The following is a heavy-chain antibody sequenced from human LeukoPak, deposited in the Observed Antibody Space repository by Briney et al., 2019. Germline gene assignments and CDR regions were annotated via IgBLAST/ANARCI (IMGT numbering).Heavy chain of an antibody. D-gene: IGHD3-22*01. Sequence: PGGSLRLSCAASGFTFDVYGMSWVRQAPGKGLEWVSGINWNGGSTGYADSVKGRFTISRDNAKNSLYLQMNSLRAEDTALYYCARGPYDSSGYYYTSYFQHWGQGTLVTVSS. J-gene: IGHJ1*01. CDR3: ARGPYDSSGYYYTSYFQH. V-gene: IGHV3-20*04. CDR1: GFTFDVYG. CDR2: INWNGGST.